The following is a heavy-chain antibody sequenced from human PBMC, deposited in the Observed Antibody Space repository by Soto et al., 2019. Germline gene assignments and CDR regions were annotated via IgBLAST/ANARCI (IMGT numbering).Heavy chain of an antibody. CDR3: ARARATIAAAAIFDC. CDR2: VYRTGST. V-gene: IGHV4-4*02. J-gene: IGHJ4*02. D-gene: IGHD6-13*01. Sequence: PGGSLRLSCAVSGGSISTSNWWSWVRQPPGKGLEWIGEVYRTGSTNYNPSLESRLTISVDKSKNQFSLKLTSVTAADTAVYYCARARATIAAAAIFDCWGQGTLVTVSS. CDR1: GGSISTSNW.